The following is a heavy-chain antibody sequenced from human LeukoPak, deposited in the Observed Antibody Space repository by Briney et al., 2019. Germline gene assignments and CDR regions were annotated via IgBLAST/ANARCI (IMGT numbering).Heavy chain of an antibody. Sequence: PSETLSLTCAVYGGSFSAYYWSWIRQPPGKGLEWIGEINHSGSTNYNPSLKSRVTISVDTSKNQFSLKLSSVTAADTAVYYCARRGRGSSWYDYWGQGTLVTVSS. CDR3: ARRGRGSSWYDY. CDR2: INHSGST. CDR1: GGSFSAYY. V-gene: IGHV4-34*01. J-gene: IGHJ4*02. D-gene: IGHD6-13*01.